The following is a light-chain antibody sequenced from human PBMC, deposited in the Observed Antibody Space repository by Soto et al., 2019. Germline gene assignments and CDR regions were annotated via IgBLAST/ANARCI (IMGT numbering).Light chain of an antibody. CDR3: AAWDDSLNGSVV. Sequence: QAVVTQPPSASGTPGQRVTISCSGSSSNIGSNTVNWYQQLPGTAPKLLMYSNNQRPSGVPDRFSGSKSGTSASLAISGLQSEDEADYYCAAWDDSLNGSVVFGGGTQLTVL. J-gene: IGLJ2*01. CDR1: SSNIGSNT. V-gene: IGLV1-44*01. CDR2: SNN.